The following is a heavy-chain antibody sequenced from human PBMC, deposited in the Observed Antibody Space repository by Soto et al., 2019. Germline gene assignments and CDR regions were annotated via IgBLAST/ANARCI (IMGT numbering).Heavy chain of an antibody. V-gene: IGHV3-73*01. CDR1: GFTFSASA. D-gene: IGHD6-19*01. Sequence: GGSLRLSCAVSGFTFSASAMHWVRQASGKGLEWVGRISSKANNYATVYAASVQGRFTISRDDSRNTAYLQMNSLKTEDTAVYYCTIIRLGSVGGRGIDYWGQGTLVTVSS. CDR3: TIIRLGSVGGRGIDY. J-gene: IGHJ4*02. CDR2: ISSKANNYAT.